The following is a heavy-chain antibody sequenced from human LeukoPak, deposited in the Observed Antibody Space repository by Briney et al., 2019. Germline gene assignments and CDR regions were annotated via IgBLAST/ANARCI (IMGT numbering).Heavy chain of an antibody. D-gene: IGHD2-21*02. J-gene: IGHJ4*02. CDR1: GFTFSSYA. CDR3: AKDHVVVTATFADY. V-gene: IGHV3-23*01. CDR2: ISGSGGST. Sequence: GGSLRLSCAASGFTFSSYAMSWVRQAPGKGLEWASAISGSGGSTYYADSVKGRFTISRDNSKNTLYLQMNSLRAEDTAVYYCAKDHVVVTATFADYWGQGTLVTVSS.